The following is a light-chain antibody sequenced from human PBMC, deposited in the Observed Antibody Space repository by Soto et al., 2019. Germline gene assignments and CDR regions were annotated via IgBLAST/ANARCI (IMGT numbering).Light chain of an antibody. Sequence: EVVLTQSPGTLSLSPGEGATLSCRASQGLSDTNFAWYQQQPGQAPRLLMYDSSMSAPSVPPRFSGSGSWTKFTPTISRVEPADVGVYYCRQYDMSPQTFGLGSKVEIK. CDR1: QGLSDTN. J-gene: IGKJ1*01. CDR3: RQYDMSPQT. V-gene: IGKV3-20*01. CDR2: DSS.